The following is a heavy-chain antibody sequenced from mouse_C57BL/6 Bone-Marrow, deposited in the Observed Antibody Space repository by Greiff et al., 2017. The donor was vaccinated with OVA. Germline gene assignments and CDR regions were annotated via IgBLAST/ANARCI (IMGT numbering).Heavy chain of an antibody. V-gene: IGHV1-50*01. CDR1: GYTFTSYW. CDR3: ARRGLRGSSYLDY. J-gene: IGHJ2*01. Sequence: QVQLQQPGAELVKPGASVKLSCKASGYTFTSYWMQWVKQRPGQGLEWIGEIDPSDSYTNYNQKFKGKATLTVDTSSSTAYMQLSSLTSEDSAVYYWARRGLRGSSYLDYWGQGTTLTVSA. D-gene: IGHD1-1*01. CDR2: IDPSDSYT.